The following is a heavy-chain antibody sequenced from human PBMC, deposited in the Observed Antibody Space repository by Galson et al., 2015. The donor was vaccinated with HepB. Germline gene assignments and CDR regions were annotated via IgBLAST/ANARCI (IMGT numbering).Heavy chain of an antibody. J-gene: IGHJ4*02. CDR3: ARVTPRGSDVYY. D-gene: IGHD3-16*01. Sequence: SVTVSCKASGYTFTRYDINWVRQATGQGLEWMGWMNGNSGKTGYAQKFQGRLTMTRDTSISTAYMELSSLRSDDTAVYYCARVTPRGSDVYYWGQGTLVTVSS. CDR2: MNGNSGKT. CDR1: GYTFTRYD. V-gene: IGHV1-8*01.